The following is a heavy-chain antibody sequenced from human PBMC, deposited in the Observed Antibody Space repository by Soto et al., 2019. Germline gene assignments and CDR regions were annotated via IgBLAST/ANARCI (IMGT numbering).Heavy chain of an antibody. CDR2: IKQDGSEK. Sequence: GGSLRLSCAASGFTFSSYWLSWVRQAPGKGLEWVASIKQDGSEKYYVXSVKGRFTISRDNAKNSLYLQMNSLRAEDTAVYYCARERGITIFXVVINKPFDYXXXGTLVTVSS. J-gene: IGHJ4*02. V-gene: IGHV3-7*03. D-gene: IGHD3-3*01. CDR1: GFTFSSYW. CDR3: ARERGITIFXVVINKPFDY.